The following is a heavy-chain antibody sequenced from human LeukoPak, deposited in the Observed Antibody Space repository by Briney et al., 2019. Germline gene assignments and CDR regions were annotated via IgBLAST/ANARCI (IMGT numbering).Heavy chain of an antibody. CDR2: ISSSGSTI. V-gene: IGHV3-11*01. D-gene: IGHD6-19*01. CDR3: ATQAVAGFERSRAY. J-gene: IGHJ4*02. Sequence: GGSLRLSCAASGFTFSNHAMSWVRQAPGKGLEWVSYISSSGSTIYYADSVKGRFTISRDNAKNSLYLQMNSLRAEDTAVYYCATQAVAGFERSRAYWGQGTLVTVSS. CDR1: GFTFSNHA.